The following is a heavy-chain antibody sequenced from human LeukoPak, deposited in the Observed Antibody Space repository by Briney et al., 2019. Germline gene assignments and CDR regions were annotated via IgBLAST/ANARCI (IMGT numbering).Heavy chain of an antibody. D-gene: IGHD3-16*02. J-gene: IGHJ4*02. CDR3: AKDRADSGSYRHNFDY. V-gene: IGHV3-23*01. CDR1: GFTFSNYA. CDR2: ITDSGGST. Sequence: PGGSLRLSCAASGFTFSNYAMNWVRQAPGKGLEWVSTITDSGGSTLYADSVKGRFTISRDNSKNTLYLQMNSLRAEDTAVYYCAKDRADSGSYRHNFDYWGQGTLVTVSS.